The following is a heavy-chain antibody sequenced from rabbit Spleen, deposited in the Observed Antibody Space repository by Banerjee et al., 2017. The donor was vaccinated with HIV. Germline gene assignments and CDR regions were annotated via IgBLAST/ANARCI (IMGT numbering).Heavy chain of an antibody. CDR1: GFSFSSSNW. D-gene: IGHD8-1*01. CDR3: ARDLVAVISWNFNL. J-gene: IGHJ4*01. Sequence: QEQVVESGGGLVKPEGSLTLTCTASGFSFSSSNWISWVRQAPGKGLEWIACINIVTGKSVYASWAKGRFTMSRTSSTTVTLQMTSLTVADTATYFCARDLVAVISWNFNLWGQGTLVTVS. V-gene: IGHV1S45*01. CDR2: INIVTGKS.